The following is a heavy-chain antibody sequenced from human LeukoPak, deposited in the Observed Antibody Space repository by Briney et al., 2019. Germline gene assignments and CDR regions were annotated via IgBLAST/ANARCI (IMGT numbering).Heavy chain of an antibody. CDR2: INPSGGST. V-gene: IGHV1-46*01. CDR1: GYTLTSYY. CDR3: ARRGYCTGGSCYDGFDI. Sequence: ASVKVSCKASGYTLTSYYMHWVRQAPGQGLEWMGIINPSGGSTRYAQKFQGRVTMTRDTSTSTIYMELSSLRSEDTAVYYCARRGYCTGGSCYDGFDIWGQGTKVTVSS. D-gene: IGHD2-15*01. J-gene: IGHJ3*02.